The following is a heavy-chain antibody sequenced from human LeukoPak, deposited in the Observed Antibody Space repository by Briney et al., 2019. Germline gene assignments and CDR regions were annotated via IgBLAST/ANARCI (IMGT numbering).Heavy chain of an antibody. Sequence: SETLSLTCAVYGGAFSGFSWSWIRQPPGKGLEWIGEIDPDGTTNYNPSLKSRVTVSVDTCKNQFSLNLNSVTAADTAIYYCARGRRYEYGDYEYWGQGTLVTVSS. CDR1: GGAFSGFS. D-gene: IGHD4-17*01. V-gene: IGHV4-34*01. J-gene: IGHJ4*02. CDR3: ARGRRYEYGDYEY. CDR2: IDPDGTT.